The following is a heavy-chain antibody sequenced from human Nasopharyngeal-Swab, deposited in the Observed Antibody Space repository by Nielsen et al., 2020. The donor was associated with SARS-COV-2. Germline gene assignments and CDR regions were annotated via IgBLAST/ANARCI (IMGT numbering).Heavy chain of an antibody. Sequence: GGSLRLSCAASGFTFSDYYMSWVRQVPGKGLEWVSVIYAGGDTYYADSVRGRFTISRDKSKNMVYLQMNSLTADDTAVYYCVRSLRQWLAHDSWGQGTLVTVSS. V-gene: IGHV3-53*01. CDR2: IYAGGDT. J-gene: IGHJ4*02. CDR1: GFTFSDYY. CDR3: VRSLRQWLAHDS. D-gene: IGHD6-19*01.